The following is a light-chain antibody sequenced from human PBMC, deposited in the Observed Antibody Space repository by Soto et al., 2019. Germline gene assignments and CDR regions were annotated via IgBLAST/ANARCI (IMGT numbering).Light chain of an antibody. J-gene: IGLJ1*01. V-gene: IGLV2-8*01. CDR2: EVN. CDR3: SSYAGGISLEV. Sequence: QSVLTQPPSASGSPGQSGSISCTGTSSDVGGYKYVSWYQQHPGKAPQLMIYEVNKRPSGVPDRFSGSKSGNTASLTVSGLQAEDEADYYCSSYAGGISLEVFGTGTKVTVL. CDR1: SSDVGGYKY.